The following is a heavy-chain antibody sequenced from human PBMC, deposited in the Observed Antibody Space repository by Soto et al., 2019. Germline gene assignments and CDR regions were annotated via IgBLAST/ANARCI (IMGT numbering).Heavy chain of an antibody. Sequence: LRFSCAASGFTFSDYYMSWIRQAPGKGLEWVSYISSSSGYTNYADSVKGRFTISRDNAKNSLYLQMNSLRAEDTAVYYCAKEYGRLDYWGQGTLVTVSS. CDR2: ISSSSGYT. CDR3: AKEYGRLDY. D-gene: IGHD4-17*01. CDR1: GFTFSDYY. J-gene: IGHJ4*02. V-gene: IGHV3-11*06.